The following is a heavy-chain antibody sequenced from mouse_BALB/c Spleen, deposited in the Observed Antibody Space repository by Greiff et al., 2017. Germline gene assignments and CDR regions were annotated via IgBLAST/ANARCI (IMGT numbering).Heavy chain of an antibody. D-gene: IGHD2-4*01. CDR2: ISSGSSTI. CDR1: GFTFSSFG. J-gene: IGHJ3*01. CDR3: ARGAYYEYDVWVAY. V-gene: IGHV5-17*02. Sequence: EVKLVESGGGLVQPGGSRKLSCAASGFTFSSFGMHWVRQAPEKGLEWVAYISSGSSTIYYADTVKGRFTISRDNPKNTPFLQMTSLRSEDTAMYYCARGAYYEYDVWVAYWGQGTLVTVSA.